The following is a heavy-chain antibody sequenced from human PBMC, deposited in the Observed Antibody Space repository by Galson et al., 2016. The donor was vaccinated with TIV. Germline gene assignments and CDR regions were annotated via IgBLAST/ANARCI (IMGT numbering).Heavy chain of an antibody. Sequence: SLRLSCAVSGFTFSRYWMSWVRQAPGEGLEWVANIEQDGSDEYYVDSVKGRFTISRDNSEYTLYLQMNSLRPEDTAVYYCAKDAAHNYGFGDFWGQGTLVTVSS. CDR1: GFTFSRYW. V-gene: IGHV3-7*01. CDR3: AKDAAHNYGFGDF. CDR2: IEQDGSDE. D-gene: IGHD5-18*01. J-gene: IGHJ4*02.